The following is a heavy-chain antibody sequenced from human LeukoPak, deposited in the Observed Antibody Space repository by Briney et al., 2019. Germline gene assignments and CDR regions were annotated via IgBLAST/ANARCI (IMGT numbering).Heavy chain of an antibody. J-gene: IGHJ4*02. CDR3: AKSPPDYSGNSERGNFFDY. CDR1: GFTSDDYA. Sequence: GRSLRLSCAASGFTSDDYAMHWVRQAPGKGLEWVSYISSSSSTIYYPDSVKGRFTISRDNAKNSLYLQMNSLRAEDTAVYYCAKSPPDYSGNSERGNFFDYWGQGTLVTVSS. CDR2: ISSSSSTI. D-gene: IGHD4-23*01. V-gene: IGHV3-48*03.